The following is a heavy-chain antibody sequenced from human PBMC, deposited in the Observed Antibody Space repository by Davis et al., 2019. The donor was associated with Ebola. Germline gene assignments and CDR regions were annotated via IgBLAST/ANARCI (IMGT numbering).Heavy chain of an antibody. V-gene: IGHV7-4-1*02. J-gene: IGHJ1*01. D-gene: IGHD6-13*01. CDR1: GYTFTSYA. CDR2: INTNTGNP. CDR3: ASAFSVGSSSFSY. Sequence: ASVKVSCKASGYTFTSYAMNWERQGKGKGLEWMGWINTNTGNPTYAQGFTGRFVFSLDTSVSTAYLQISSLKAEDPAVSYCASAFSVGSSSFSYCVQGPLLTVS.